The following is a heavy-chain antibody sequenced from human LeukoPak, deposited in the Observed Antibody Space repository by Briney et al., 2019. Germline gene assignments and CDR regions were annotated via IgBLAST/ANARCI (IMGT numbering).Heavy chain of an antibody. J-gene: IGHJ3*02. D-gene: IGHD3-16*02. CDR3: ALNGREVPSGAFDI. Sequence: GGSLRLSCAASGFTFSNYAMSWVRQAPGKGLEWVSAISGGGGSTYYADSVKGRFTISRDSSKNTLYLQMNSLRAEDTAVYYCALNGREVPSGAFDIWGQGTMVTVSS. CDR2: ISGGGGST. CDR1: GFTFSNYA. V-gene: IGHV3-23*01.